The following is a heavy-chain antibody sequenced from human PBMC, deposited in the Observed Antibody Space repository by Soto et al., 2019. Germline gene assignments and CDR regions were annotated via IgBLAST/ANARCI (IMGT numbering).Heavy chain of an antibody. Sequence: ASVKVSCKASGYTFTSYGISWVRQAPGQRLEWMGWINAGNGNTEYSQKFQGRVTITRDTSASTAYMELSSLRSEDTAVYYCARDQLEMVRGFSLYYYYYMDVWGKGTTVTVSS. J-gene: IGHJ6*03. CDR3: ARDQLEMVRGFSLYYYYYMDV. CDR1: GYTFTSYG. CDR2: INAGNGNT. D-gene: IGHD1-1*01. V-gene: IGHV1-3*01.